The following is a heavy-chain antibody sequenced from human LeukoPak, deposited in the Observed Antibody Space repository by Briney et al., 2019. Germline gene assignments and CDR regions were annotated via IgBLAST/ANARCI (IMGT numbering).Heavy chain of an antibody. V-gene: IGHV4-30-4*08. CDR2: IYYSGST. Sequence: SETLSLTCTVSGGSISSGDYYWSWIRQPPGKGLEWIGYIYYSGSTYYNPSLKSRVTISVDRSKNQFSLKLSSVTAADTAVYYCARDGPMYSSSSDYMDVWGKGTTVTVSS. D-gene: IGHD6-6*01. CDR1: GGSISSGDYY. J-gene: IGHJ6*03. CDR3: ARDGPMYSSSSDYMDV.